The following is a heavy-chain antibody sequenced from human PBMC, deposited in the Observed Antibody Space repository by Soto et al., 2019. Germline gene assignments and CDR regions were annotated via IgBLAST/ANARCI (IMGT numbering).Heavy chain of an antibody. CDR1: GFTFDDYA. D-gene: IGHD6-19*01. CDR3: ATGSIAVAAEPGYYYYGMDV. J-gene: IGHJ6*02. Sequence: ESGGGLVQPGRSLRLSCAASGFTFDDYAMHWVRQAPGKGLEWVSGISWNSGSIGYADSVKGRFTISRDNAKNSLYLQMNSLRAEDTALYYCATGSIAVAAEPGYYYYGMDVWGQGTTVTVSS. V-gene: IGHV3-9*01. CDR2: ISWNSGSI.